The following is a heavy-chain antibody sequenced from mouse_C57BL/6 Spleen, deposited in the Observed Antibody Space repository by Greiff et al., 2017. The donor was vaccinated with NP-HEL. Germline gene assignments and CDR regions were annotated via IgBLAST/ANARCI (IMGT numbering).Heavy chain of an antibody. V-gene: IGHV5-4*03. CDR2: ISDGGSYT. J-gene: IGHJ2*01. Sequence: EVKVVESGGGLVKPGGSLKLSCAASGFTFSSYAMSWVRQTPEKRLEWVATISDGGSYTYYPDNVKGRFTISRDNAKNNLYLQMSHLKSEDTAMYYCASEDYYYGSSGYFDYWGQGTTLTVSS. D-gene: IGHD1-1*01. CDR3: ASEDYYYGSSGYFDY. CDR1: GFTFSSYA.